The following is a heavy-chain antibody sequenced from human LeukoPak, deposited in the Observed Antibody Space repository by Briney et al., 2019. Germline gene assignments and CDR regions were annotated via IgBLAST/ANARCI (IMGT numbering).Heavy chain of an antibody. CDR2: IIPILGIA. CDR3: RADYYDSSGYADY. V-gene: IGHV1-69*04. CDR1: GYTFTSYG. Sequence: ASVKASCKASGYTFTSYGISWVRQAPGQGLEWMGRIIPILGIANYAQKFQGRVTITADKSTSTAYMELSSLRSEDTAVYYCRADYYDSSGYADYWGQGTLVTVSS. J-gene: IGHJ4*02. D-gene: IGHD3-22*01.